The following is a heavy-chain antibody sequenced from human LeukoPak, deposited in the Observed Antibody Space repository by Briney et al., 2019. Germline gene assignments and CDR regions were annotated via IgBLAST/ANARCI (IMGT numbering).Heavy chain of an antibody. D-gene: IGHD4-17*01. Sequence: PGGSLRLSCAASGFIVSGNYLSWVRQAPGKGLEWVSVIYSGGDTYSADSVKGRFTTSRDNSKNTVYLQMNSLRVEDTAVYYCARDLFTVTTSRDYWGQGTLVTVSS. CDR3: ARDLFTVTTSRDY. CDR2: IYSGGDT. CDR1: GFIVSGNY. J-gene: IGHJ4*02. V-gene: IGHV3-53*01.